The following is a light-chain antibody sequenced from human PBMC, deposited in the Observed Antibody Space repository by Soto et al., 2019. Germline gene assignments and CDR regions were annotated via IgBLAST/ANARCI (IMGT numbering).Light chain of an antibody. CDR2: AVS. Sequence: EIVMTQSPHTLSVSPGERATLSCRASQSISTSLAWYQQRPGQAPRLLXXAVSTRAPGIPARFSGSGSGTEFTLTISSLQSEDFAIYYGKQYYTWPRSLTFGQGTRLEIK. CDR3: KQYYTWPRSLT. V-gene: IGKV3-15*01. J-gene: IGKJ5*01. CDR1: QSISTS.